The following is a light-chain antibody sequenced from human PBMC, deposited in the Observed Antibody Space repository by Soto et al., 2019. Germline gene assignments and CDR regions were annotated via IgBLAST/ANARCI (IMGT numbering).Light chain of an antibody. J-gene: IGKJ1*01. CDR1: QDVGTH. CDR3: QQYNIWPRT. V-gene: IGKV3D-15*01. CDR2: VAS. Sequence: EIVITQSPATLSVSPGEGATLSCRASQDVGTHVAWYQQKPGQAPRLLVYVASIRATGIPARFSGSGSGTEFSLTISSLQSEDFAIYYCQQYNIWPRTFGQGTKVDIK.